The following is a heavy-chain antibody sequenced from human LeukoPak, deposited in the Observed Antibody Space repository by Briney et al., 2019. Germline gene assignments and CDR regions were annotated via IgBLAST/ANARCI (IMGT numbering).Heavy chain of an antibody. Sequence: SETLSLTCAVSGGSISSYYWSWIRQPAGKGLEWIGRIYTSGSTNYNPSLKSRVTMSVDTSKNQFSLKLSSVTAADTAVYYCARAELWFGEFGWFDPWGQGTLVTVSS. CDR1: GGSISSYY. J-gene: IGHJ5*02. CDR3: ARAELWFGEFGWFDP. V-gene: IGHV4-4*07. CDR2: IYTSGST. D-gene: IGHD3-10*01.